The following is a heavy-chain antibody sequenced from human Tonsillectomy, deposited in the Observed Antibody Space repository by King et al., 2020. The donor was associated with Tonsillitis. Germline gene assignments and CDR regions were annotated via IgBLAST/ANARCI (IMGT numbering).Heavy chain of an antibody. J-gene: IGHJ2*01. Sequence: QLQESGPGLVKPSETLSLTCTVSGGSISSYYWSWIRQPPGKGLEWIGYIYYSGSTNYNPSLKSRVTISVDTSKNQFSLKLSSVTAADTAVYYCARDRGTERGGSYCPRHWYFDLWGRGTLVTVSS. CDR3: ARDRGTERGGSYCPRHWYFDL. V-gene: IGHV4-59*01. CDR2: IYYSGST. CDR1: GGSISSYY. D-gene: IGHD1-26*01.